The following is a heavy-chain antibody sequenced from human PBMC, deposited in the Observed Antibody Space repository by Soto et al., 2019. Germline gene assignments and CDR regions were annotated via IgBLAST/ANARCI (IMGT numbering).Heavy chain of an antibody. CDR1: GGTFSSYA. CDR2: IIPIFGTA. Sequence: QVQLVQSGAEVKKPGSSVKVSCKASGGTFSSYAISWVRQAPGQGLEWMGGIIPIFGTANYAQKFQGRVTITADESTSTAYMELSSLRSEDTAVYYCARSLFLSSSWPKIPFFAYWGQGTLVTVSS. D-gene: IGHD6-13*01. V-gene: IGHV1-69*01. J-gene: IGHJ4*02. CDR3: ARSLFLSSSWPKIPFFAY.